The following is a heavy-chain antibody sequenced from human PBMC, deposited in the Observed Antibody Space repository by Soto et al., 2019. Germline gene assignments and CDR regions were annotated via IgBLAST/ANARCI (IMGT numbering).Heavy chain of an antibody. CDR1: GSAFSNFA. CDR3: ADGGGGFDS. J-gene: IGHJ4*02. CDR2: FRPQFGSA. Sequence: QVHLVQSGSEVKKPGSSVKVSCKTSGSAFSNFAINWIRQAPGQGLEWLGDFRPQFGSANYAQKFLGRVTITADESTTTVYMEMNSLTSDDTGIYYCADGGGGFDSWGQGTLVTVSS. V-gene: IGHV1-69*01.